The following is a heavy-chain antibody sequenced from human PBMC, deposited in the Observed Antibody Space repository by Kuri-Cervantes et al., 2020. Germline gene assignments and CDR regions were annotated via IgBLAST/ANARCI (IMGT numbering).Heavy chain of an antibody. CDR1: GFTFSSYG. CDR2: ISYDGSNK. Sequence: GGSLRLSCAASGFTFSSYGMHWVRQAPGEGLEWVAVISYDGSNKYYADSVKGRFTISRDNSKNTLYLQMNSLRAEDTAVYYCAKDLRSSSWYDYYYYYGMDVWGQGTTVTVSS. D-gene: IGHD6-13*01. CDR3: AKDLRSSSWYDYYYYYGMDV. V-gene: IGHV3-30*18. J-gene: IGHJ6*02.